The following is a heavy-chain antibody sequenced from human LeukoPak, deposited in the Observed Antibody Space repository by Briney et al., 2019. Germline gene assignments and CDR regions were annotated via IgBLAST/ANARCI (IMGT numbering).Heavy chain of an antibody. Sequence: GGTLRLSCAASGFTFSKYGMSWVRQAPGKGLEWVSSINRISTYIYYADSVKGRFTISRDNAKNSLYLQMNSLRAEDTAVYYCARDPDYYGSGTYYNHYFDYWGQGILVTVSS. CDR2: INRISTYI. D-gene: IGHD3-10*01. CDR3: ARDPDYYGSGTYYNHYFDY. J-gene: IGHJ4*02. CDR1: GFTFSKYG. V-gene: IGHV3-21*01.